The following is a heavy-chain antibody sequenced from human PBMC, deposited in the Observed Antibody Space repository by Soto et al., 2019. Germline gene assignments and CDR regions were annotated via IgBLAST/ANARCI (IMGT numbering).Heavy chain of an antibody. CDR3: AKDLLVVLRVLRPGDEFDV. D-gene: IGHD2-21*01. Sequence: EVQLLESGGGLVQPGGSLRLSCAASGFTFSNYAINWVRLAPGKGLEWVSGISGAGGSTYYADSVKGRFTIFRDTSKNTLYLQMISLRAEDTAVYYCAKDLLVVLRVLRPGDEFDVLGQATTVTVCS. CDR2: ISGAGGST. CDR1: GFTFSNYA. V-gene: IGHV3-23*01. J-gene: IGHJ3*01.